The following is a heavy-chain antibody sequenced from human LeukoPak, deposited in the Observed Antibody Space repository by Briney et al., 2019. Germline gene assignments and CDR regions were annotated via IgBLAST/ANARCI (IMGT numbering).Heavy chain of an antibody. V-gene: IGHV3-23*01. D-gene: IGHD3-22*01. J-gene: IGHJ4*02. Sequence: PGGSLRLSCAASGFTFNSYSMSWVRQAPGKGLEWVSAISGSGDSTYYADSVKGRFTVSRDNSKNTLYLQMNSLRDEDTAVYYCAKHRFESGGYHSTDWGQGTLVTVSS. CDR3: AKHRFESGGYHSTD. CDR2: ISGSGDST. CDR1: GFTFNSYS.